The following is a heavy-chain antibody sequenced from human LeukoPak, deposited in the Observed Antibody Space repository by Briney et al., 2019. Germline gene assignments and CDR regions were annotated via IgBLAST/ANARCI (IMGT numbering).Heavy chain of an antibody. V-gene: IGHV4-59*01. CDR1: GGSIVNYY. CDR3: TRDAEYFQF. CDR2: IYYTGST. J-gene: IGHJ1*01. Sequence: SETLSLTCTVSGGSIVNYYWSWIRQPPGKGLEWIGYIYYTGSTNYNPSLKSRVTISLDTSKNQFSLKLSSVTAADTAVYYCTRDAEYFQFWGQGTLVTVSS.